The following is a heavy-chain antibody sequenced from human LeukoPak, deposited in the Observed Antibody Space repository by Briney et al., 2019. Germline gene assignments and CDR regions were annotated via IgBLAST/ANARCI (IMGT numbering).Heavy chain of an antibody. J-gene: IGHJ5*02. CDR2: INHSGST. Sequence: PSETLSLTCAVYGGSFSGYYWSWIRQPPGKGLEWIGEINHSGSTNYNPSLKSRVTISVDTSKNQFSLKLSSVTAADTAVYYCARDLVGYCSSTSCYVHNWFDPWGQGTLVTVSS. CDR3: ARDLVGYCSSTSCYVHNWFDP. D-gene: IGHD2-2*01. CDR1: GGSFSGYY. V-gene: IGHV4-34*01.